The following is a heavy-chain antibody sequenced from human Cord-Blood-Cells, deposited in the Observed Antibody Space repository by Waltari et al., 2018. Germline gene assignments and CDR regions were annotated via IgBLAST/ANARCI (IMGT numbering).Heavy chain of an antibody. V-gene: IGHV1-69*01. D-gene: IGHD2-2*01. J-gene: IGHJ4*02. CDR3: ARGYCSSTSCYLYYFDY. CDR2: IIPIFCTA. CDR1: GGTFSSYA. Sequence: QVQLVQSGAEVKKPGSSVKVSCKASGGTFSSYAISWVRQAPGQGLEWMGGIIPIFCTANYAQKFQGRVTITADESTSTAYMELSSLRSEDTDVYYCARGYCSSTSCYLYYFDYWGQGTLVTVSS.